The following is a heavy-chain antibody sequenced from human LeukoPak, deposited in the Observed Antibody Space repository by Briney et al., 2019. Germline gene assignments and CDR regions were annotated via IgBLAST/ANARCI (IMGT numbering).Heavy chain of an antibody. Sequence: GGSLRLSCAVSGITLSNYGMSWVRQAPGKGLEWVAGISGSGGRTNYADSVKGRFTISRDNPKNTLFLQMNTLRAEDTAVYFCAKRGVVIRVILVGFHKEAYYFDSWGQGALVTLSS. CDR2: ISGSGGRT. D-gene: IGHD3-22*01. J-gene: IGHJ4*02. CDR3: AKRGVVIRVILVGFHKEAYYFDS. V-gene: IGHV3-23*01. CDR1: GITLSNYG.